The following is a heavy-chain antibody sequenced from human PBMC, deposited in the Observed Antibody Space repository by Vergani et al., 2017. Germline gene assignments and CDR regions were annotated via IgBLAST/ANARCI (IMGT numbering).Heavy chain of an antibody. CDR2: IYPGDSDT. CDR3: ARYRELRYFDLPMHV. D-gene: IGHD3-9*01. CDR1: GYSFTSYW. J-gene: IGHJ6*04. V-gene: IGHV5-51*01. Sequence: EVQLVQSGAEVKKPGESLTISCKGSGYSFTSYWIGWVRQMPGKGLEWMGIIYPGDSDTRYSPSFQGQVTISADKSISTAYLQWSSLKASDTAMYYCARYRELRYFDLPMHVWGKGTTVTVSS.